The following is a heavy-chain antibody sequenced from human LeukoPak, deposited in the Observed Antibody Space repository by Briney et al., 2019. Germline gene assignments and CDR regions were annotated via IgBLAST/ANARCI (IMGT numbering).Heavy chain of an antibody. CDR3: ARCRTIAAADT. V-gene: IGHV4-39*07. CDR1: GGSISSSSYY. CDR2: IYYSGST. Sequence: SETLSLTCTVSGGSISSSSYYWGWIRQPPGKGLEWIGSIYYSGSTYYNPSLKSRVTISVDTSKNQFSLKLSSVTAADTAVYYCARCRTIAAADTWGQGTLVTVSS. J-gene: IGHJ5*02. D-gene: IGHD6-13*01.